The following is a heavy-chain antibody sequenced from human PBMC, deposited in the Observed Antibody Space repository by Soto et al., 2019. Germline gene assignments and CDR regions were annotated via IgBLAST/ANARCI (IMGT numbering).Heavy chain of an antibody. CDR1: GFTVSSNY. D-gene: IGHD3-22*01. CDR3: ASEYYDSSGYPIGY. CDR2: IYSGGST. J-gene: IGHJ4*02. Sequence: EVQLVETGGGLIQPGGSLRLSCAASGFTVSSNYMSWVRQAPGKGLEWVSVIYSGGSTYYADSVKGRFTISRDNSKNTLYLQMNSRRAEDTAVYYCASEYYDSSGYPIGYWGQGTLVTGSS. V-gene: IGHV3-53*02.